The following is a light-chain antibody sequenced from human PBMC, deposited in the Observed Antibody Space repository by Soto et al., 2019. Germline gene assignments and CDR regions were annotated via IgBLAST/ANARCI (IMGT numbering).Light chain of an antibody. V-gene: IGKV3-20*01. CDR3: QQYGSPPWA. Sequence: IVLTQSPGTLSLSPGERATLSCRASQSVGSNFLAWYQQKRGQAPRILIYAASNRASGIPDRSSGSGSGSDFTLTISSLEPEDFAVYYCQQYGSPPWAFGQGTRVEI. J-gene: IGKJ1*01. CDR2: AAS. CDR1: QSVGSNF.